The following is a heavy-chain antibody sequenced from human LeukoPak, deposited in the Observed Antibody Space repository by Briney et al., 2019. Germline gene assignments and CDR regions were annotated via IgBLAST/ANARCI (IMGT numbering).Heavy chain of an antibody. CDR3: ARGRGITTARGVPSWFDP. CDR1: GGSISSSNYD. D-gene: IGHD3-10*01. J-gene: IGHJ5*02. V-gene: IGHV4-61*02. CDR2: IYTTGSP. Sequence: PSETLSLTCTVSGGSISSSNYDWTWIRQPAGKGLEWIGRIYTTGSPSYSPSLKSRVTISVDTSTNQFSLKLTSVSAADTAVYYCARGRGITTARGVPSWFDPWGQGTLVTVSS.